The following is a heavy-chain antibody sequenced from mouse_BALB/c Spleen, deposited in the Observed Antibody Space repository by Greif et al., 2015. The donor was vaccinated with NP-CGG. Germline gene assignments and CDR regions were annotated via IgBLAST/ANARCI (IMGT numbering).Heavy chain of an antibody. Sequence: EVKVEESGGGLVQPGGSLRLSCATSGFTFTDYYMSWVRQPPGKALEWLGFIRNKANGYTTEYSASVKGRFTISRDNSQSILYLQMNTLRAEDSATYYCARGPGTWFAYWGQGTLVTVSA. J-gene: IGHJ3*01. CDR2: IRNKANGYTT. V-gene: IGHV7-3*02. CDR3: ARGPGTWFAY. CDR1: GFTFTDYY.